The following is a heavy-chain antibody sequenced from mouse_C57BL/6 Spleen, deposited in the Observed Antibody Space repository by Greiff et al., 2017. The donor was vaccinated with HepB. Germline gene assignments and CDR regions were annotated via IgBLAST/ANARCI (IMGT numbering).Heavy chain of an antibody. J-gene: IGHJ1*03. D-gene: IGHD1-1*01. CDR2: IYWDDDK. V-gene: IGHV8-12*01. CDR1: GFSLSTSGMG. CDR3: ARRGYYGSSGWYFDV. Sequence: QVTLKESGPGILQSSQTLSLTCSFSGFSLSTSGMGVSWIRQPSGKGLEWLAHIYWDDDKRYNPSLKSRLTISKYTSRNQVFLKITSVDTADTATYYCARRGYYGSSGWYFDVWGTGTTVTVSS.